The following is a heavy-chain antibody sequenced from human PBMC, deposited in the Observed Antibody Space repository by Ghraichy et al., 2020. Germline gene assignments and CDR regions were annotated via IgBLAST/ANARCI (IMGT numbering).Heavy chain of an antibody. J-gene: IGHJ3*02. CDR3: AREGQLSVIGSDAFDI. V-gene: IGHV3-74*01. D-gene: IGHD6-6*01. Sequence: GGSLRLSCAASGFSFSSYWMHWVRQAPGKGLVWVSRINSHGSSTSYADSVKGRFTISRDNAKNTLYLQMNSLRAEDAAVYYCAREGQLSVIGSDAFDIWGQGTMVTVSS. CDR2: INSHGSST. CDR1: GFSFSSYW.